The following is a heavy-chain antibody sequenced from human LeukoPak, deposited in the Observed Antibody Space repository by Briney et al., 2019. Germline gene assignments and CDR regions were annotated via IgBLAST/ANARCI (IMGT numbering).Heavy chain of an antibody. CDR2: ISGSGGST. D-gene: IGHD3-22*01. J-gene: IGHJ4*02. CDR3: AKSMIVVVITKGGLDY. Sequence: GGSLRLSCAASGFTFSSYAMSWVRQAPGKGLEWVSAISGSGGSTYYADSVKGRFTISRDNSKNTLYLQMNSLRAEDTAVYYCAKSMIVVVITKGGLDYWGQGTLVTVPS. V-gene: IGHV3-23*01. CDR1: GFTFSSYA.